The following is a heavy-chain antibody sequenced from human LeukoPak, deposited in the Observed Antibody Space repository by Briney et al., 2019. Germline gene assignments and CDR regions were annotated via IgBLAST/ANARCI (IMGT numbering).Heavy chain of an antibody. Sequence: GASVKVSYKASGYTFTSYDINWVRQATGQGLEWMGWMNPNSGNTGYAQKFQGRVTMTRNTSISTAYMELSSLRSEDTAVYYCARKLDILTGWHWYFDLWGRGTLVTVSS. D-gene: IGHD3-9*01. V-gene: IGHV1-8*01. J-gene: IGHJ2*01. CDR1: GYTFTSYD. CDR3: ARKLDILTGWHWYFDL. CDR2: MNPNSGNT.